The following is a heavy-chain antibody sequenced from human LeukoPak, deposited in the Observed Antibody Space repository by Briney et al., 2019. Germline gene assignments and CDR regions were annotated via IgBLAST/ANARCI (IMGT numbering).Heavy chain of an antibody. Sequence: GGSLRLSCAASGFTVSSNYMSWVRQAPGKGLEWVSVIYSGGSTYYADSAKGRFTISRDNSKNTLYLQMNSLRAEDTAVYYCARGGDSGSYYVALSYWGQGTLVTVSS. CDR2: IYSGGST. D-gene: IGHD1-26*01. CDR1: GFTVSSNY. CDR3: ARGGDSGSYYVALSY. J-gene: IGHJ4*02. V-gene: IGHV3-66*02.